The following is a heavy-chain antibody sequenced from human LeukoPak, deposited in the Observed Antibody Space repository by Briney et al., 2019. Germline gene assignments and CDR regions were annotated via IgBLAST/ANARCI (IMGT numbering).Heavy chain of an antibody. J-gene: IGHJ4*02. Sequence: PGGSLLLSCTASGFSFSVYSMYWLRPAPGKGLEWVSFISSSSNYIYYADSVKGRFTISGDYAKTSLYLLLNLLSAEATVVYSCARGTDCDDQGQGTLVTVSS. CDR2: ISSSSNYI. D-gene: IGHD2-2*01. V-gene: IGHV3-21*01. CDR1: GFSFSVYS. CDR3: ARGTDCDD.